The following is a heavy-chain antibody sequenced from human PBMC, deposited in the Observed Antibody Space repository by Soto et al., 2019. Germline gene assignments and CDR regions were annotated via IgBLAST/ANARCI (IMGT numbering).Heavy chain of an antibody. Sequence: ASVKVSCKTSGYTFTNYGINWVRQAPGQGLEWMGWISPYNGDTNYAQKLHGRVTMTTDTSTSTAYMEVMSLISDDTAGFYCWKEAGLMPSAPQPDYWGQGNLVTVSS. CDR2: ISPYNGDT. CDR1: GYTFTNYG. CDR3: WKEAGLMPSAPQPDY. D-gene: IGHD2-2*01. V-gene: IGHV1-18*01. J-gene: IGHJ4*02.